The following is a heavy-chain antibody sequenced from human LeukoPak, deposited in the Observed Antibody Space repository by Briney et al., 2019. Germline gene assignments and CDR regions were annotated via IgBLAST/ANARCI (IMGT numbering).Heavy chain of an antibody. CDR1: GYTFTSYG. Sequence: ASVMVSCKASGYTFTSYGISWVRQAPGQGLEWMGWISAYNGNTNYAQKLQGRVTMTTDTSTSTAYMELRSLRSDDTAVYYCARLKCSGGSCYYYYYGMDVWGQGTTVTVSS. CDR3: ARLKCSGGSCYYYYYGMDV. CDR2: ISAYNGNT. J-gene: IGHJ6*02. D-gene: IGHD2-15*01. V-gene: IGHV1-18*01.